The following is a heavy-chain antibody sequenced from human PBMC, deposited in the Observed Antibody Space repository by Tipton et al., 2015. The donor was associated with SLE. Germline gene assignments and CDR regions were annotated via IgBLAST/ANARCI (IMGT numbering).Heavy chain of an antibody. CDR2: ISWNSGSI. Sequence: QLVQSGGGLVQPGGSLRLSCAASGFSFDDYAMHWVRQAPGKGLEWVSGISWNSGSIDYADSVKGRFTISRDNAKNSLYLQMNSLRAEDTALYYCARGRTGYSYGLGDYWGQGTLVTVSS. CDR1: GFSFDDYA. J-gene: IGHJ4*02. D-gene: IGHD5-18*01. CDR3: ARGRTGYSYGLGDY. V-gene: IGHV3-9*01.